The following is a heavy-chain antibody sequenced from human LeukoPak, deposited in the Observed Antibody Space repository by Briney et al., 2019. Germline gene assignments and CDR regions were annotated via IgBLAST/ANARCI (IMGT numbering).Heavy chain of an antibody. CDR1: GFTFSSYA. CDR2: VGGNGVTT. CDR3: AKVSGDGTDY. J-gene: IGHJ4*02. D-gene: IGHD3-10*01. Sequence: GGSLRLSCAASGFTFSSYAMNWVRQAPGKGLEWVSFVGGNGVTTNYADSVKGRFTTSRDNSENTLYLQMNSLRAEDTAVYHCAKVSGDGTDYWGQGTLVTVSS. V-gene: IGHV3-23*01.